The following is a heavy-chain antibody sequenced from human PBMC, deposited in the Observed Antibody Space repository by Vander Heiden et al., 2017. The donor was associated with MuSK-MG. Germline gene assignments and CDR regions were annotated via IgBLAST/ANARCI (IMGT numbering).Heavy chain of an antibody. V-gene: IGHV1-69*01. CDR2: IIPIFGTA. Sequence: QVQLVQSGAEVKKPGSSVKVSCKASGGTFSSYAISWVRQAPGQGLEWMGGIIPIFGTANYAQKFQGRVTITADESTSTAYMELSSLRSEDTAVYYCARVVVPAAIIGYYYYGMDVWGQGTTVTVSS. D-gene: IGHD2-2*01. CDR3: ARVVVPAAIIGYYYYGMDV. CDR1: GGTFSSYA. J-gene: IGHJ6*02.